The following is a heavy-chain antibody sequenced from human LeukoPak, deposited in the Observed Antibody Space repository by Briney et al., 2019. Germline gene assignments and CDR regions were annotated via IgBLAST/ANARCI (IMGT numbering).Heavy chain of an antibody. CDR1: GDSISISNDNYY. D-gene: IGHD2-15*01. CDR2: IYYGGST. Sequence: SETLSLTCTASGDSISISNDNYYWVWLRQAPGKGLEWIESIYYGGSTYYHPSLKSRVTISVDTSKNQFTLKLSSMTAADTAVYYCARRGLVVASTWGQGNLVSVSS. V-gene: IGHV4-39*01. J-gene: IGHJ5*02. CDR3: ARRGLVVAST.